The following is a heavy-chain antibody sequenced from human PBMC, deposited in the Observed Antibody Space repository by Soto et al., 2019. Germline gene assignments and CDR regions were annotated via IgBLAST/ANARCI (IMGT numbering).Heavy chain of an antibody. CDR1: GYSFTSYW. J-gene: IGHJ6*02. CDR3: AGGSPYYYYGMDV. V-gene: IGHV5-10-1*01. Sequence: GESLKISCKGSGYSFTSYWISWVRQMPGKGLEWMGRIDPSDSYTNYSSSFQGHVTISADKSISTAYLQWSSLKASDIAMYYCAGGSPYYYYGMDVWGQGTTVTVSS. D-gene: IGHD5-12*01. CDR2: IDPSDSYT.